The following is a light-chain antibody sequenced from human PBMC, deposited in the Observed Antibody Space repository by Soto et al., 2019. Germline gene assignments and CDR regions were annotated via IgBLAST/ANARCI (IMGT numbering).Light chain of an antibody. CDR1: QSVSSN. CDR3: QQYNDCPPSRT. J-gene: IGKJ1*01. Sequence: EVLLTQSPATLSVSPGERATLSCRASQSVSSNLAWYQQKPGQAPRLLIYGASTRATGIAARFSGSGSGTEFTLTISSLQSEDFAVYYYQQYNDCPPSRTFGQGTKVEIK. V-gene: IGKV3-15*01. CDR2: GAS.